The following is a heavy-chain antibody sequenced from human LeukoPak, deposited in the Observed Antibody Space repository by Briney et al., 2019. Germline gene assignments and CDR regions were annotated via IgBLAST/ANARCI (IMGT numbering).Heavy chain of an antibody. D-gene: IGHD3-22*01. CDR1: GGSFSGYY. V-gene: IGHV4-34*01. Sequence: PSETLSLTCAVYGGSFSGYYWSWIRQPPGKGLEWLGEINHSESTNYNPSLKSRVTISVDTSKNQFSLKLSSVTAADTAVYYCARDAMGPLAGYYYVWYFDLWGRGTLVTVSS. CDR3: ARDAMGPLAGYYYVWYFDL. CDR2: INHSEST. J-gene: IGHJ2*01.